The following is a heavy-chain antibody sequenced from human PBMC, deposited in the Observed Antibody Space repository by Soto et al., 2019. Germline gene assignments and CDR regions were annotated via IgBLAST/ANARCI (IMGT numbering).Heavy chain of an antibody. D-gene: IGHD3-22*01. CDR1: GGSFSGYY. CDR3: ARGFFPRITMIVRKEKRYYFDY. V-gene: IGHV4-34*01. CDR2: INHSGST. Sequence: NPSETLSLTCAVYGGSFSGYYWSWIRQPPGKGLEWIGEINHSGSTNYNPSLKSRVTISVDTSKNQFSLKLSSVTAADTAVYYCARGFFPRITMIVRKEKRYYFDYWGQGTLVTVSS. J-gene: IGHJ4*02.